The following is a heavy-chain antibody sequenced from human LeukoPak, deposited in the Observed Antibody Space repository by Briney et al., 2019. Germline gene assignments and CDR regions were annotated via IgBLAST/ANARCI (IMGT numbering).Heavy chain of an antibody. V-gene: IGHV3-20*04. CDR3: ARDGYYDSSGYYSIDY. CDR1: GFTFDDYG. J-gene: IGHJ4*02. D-gene: IGHD3-22*01. Sequence: GGSLRLSCAASGFTFDDYGMSWVRQAPGKGLEWVSGINWNGGSTGYADSVKGRFTISRDNAKNSQYLQMNSLRAEDTALYYCARDGYYDSSGYYSIDYWGQGTLVTVSS. CDR2: INWNGGST.